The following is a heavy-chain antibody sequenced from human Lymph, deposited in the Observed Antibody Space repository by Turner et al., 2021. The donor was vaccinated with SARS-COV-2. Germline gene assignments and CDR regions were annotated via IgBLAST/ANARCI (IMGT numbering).Heavy chain of an antibody. Sequence: VKLVESGGGVVKLGGSLCLSCAASGFTFSSHSMNWVRQAPGKGLEWVSSITFTSSYIYYADSVKGRFTISRDNAKNSLYLQMNSLSAEDTAVYYCARGPPDFPYYFDYWGQGTLVTVSS. CDR2: ITFTSSYI. V-gene: IGHV3-21*01. CDR1: GFTFSSHS. D-gene: IGHD2-21*02. CDR3: ARGPPDFPYYFDY. J-gene: IGHJ4*02.